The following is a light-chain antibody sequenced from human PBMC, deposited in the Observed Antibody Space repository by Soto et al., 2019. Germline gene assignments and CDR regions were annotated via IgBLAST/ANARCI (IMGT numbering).Light chain of an antibody. CDR2: KAS. V-gene: IGKV1-5*03. Sequence: DIHLTQSPSTLSAYVGDRVTITCRASQSISSWLAWYQQKPGKAPKLLIYKASSLESGVPSRFSGSGSGTEFTLTISSLQPDDFATYYCQQYNSYPLTFGQGTKVDIK. CDR3: QQYNSYPLT. J-gene: IGKJ4*01. CDR1: QSISSW.